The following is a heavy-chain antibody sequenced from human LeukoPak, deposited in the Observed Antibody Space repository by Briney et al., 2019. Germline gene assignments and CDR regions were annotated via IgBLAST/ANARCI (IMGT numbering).Heavy chain of an antibody. Sequence: GGSLRLFCAASGFTFSSYWMHWVRQAPGKGLVWVSRINGDGSTTTYADSVKGRFTISRDNAKNTLYVQMNSLRVEDTAVYYCARDLDGSGNYHWFDPWGQGTLVTVSS. V-gene: IGHV3-74*01. CDR3: ARDLDGSGNYHWFDP. CDR1: GFTFSSYW. CDR2: INGDGSTT. D-gene: IGHD3-10*01. J-gene: IGHJ5*02.